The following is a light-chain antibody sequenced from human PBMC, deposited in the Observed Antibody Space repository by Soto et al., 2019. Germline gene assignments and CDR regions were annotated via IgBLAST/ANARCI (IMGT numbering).Light chain of an antibody. Sequence: DIVMTQSPDSLAVSLGEMAPINCRASQSVGSNLAWFQQKPGQAPRLLIYGSSTRATGVPARFSGSGSGADFTLTISNLQSEDFAVYYCQQCTNWPPITFGQGTRLEI. CDR3: QQCTNWPPIT. J-gene: IGKJ5*01. CDR1: QSVGSN. CDR2: GSS. V-gene: IGKV3-15*01.